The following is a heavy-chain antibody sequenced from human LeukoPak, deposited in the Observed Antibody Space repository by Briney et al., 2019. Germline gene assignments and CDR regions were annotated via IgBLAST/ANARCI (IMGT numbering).Heavy chain of an antibody. CDR2: ISSSSSYI. Sequence: GGSLRLSCAASGFTFSSYSMNWVRQAPGKGLEWVSSISSSSSYIYYADSVKGRFTISRDNAKNSLYLQMNSLRAEDTAVYYCAREFSSSGYRPFDYWGQGTLVTVSS. CDR1: GFTFSSYS. CDR3: AREFSSSGYRPFDY. J-gene: IGHJ4*02. D-gene: IGHD3-22*01. V-gene: IGHV3-21*01.